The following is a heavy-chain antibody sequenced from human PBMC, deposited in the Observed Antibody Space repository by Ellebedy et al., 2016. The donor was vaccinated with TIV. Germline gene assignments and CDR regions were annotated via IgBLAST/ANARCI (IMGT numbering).Heavy chain of an antibody. Sequence: GESLKISXAASGFTFSSYSMNWVRQAPGKGLEWISYISSSGTLNYYADSVKGRFTISRDNAKNTLFLQMNSLRVEHTAVFYCASLESYGFDQWGQGTLVTVSS. CDR1: GFTFSSYS. V-gene: IGHV3-48*04. CDR3: ASLESYGFDQ. J-gene: IGHJ4*02. CDR2: ISSSGTLN. D-gene: IGHD3-16*01.